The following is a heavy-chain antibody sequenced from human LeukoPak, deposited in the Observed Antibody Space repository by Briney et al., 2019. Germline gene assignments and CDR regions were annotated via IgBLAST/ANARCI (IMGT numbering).Heavy chain of an antibody. V-gene: IGHV3-30*04. D-gene: IGHD3-10*01. CDR3: ARPDDSESFYRANHY. CDR1: GFSFNSYP. Sequence: GGSLRLSCAASGFSFNSYPMHWVRQAPGKGLEWVAVISNDGNNKYYADSVKGRFTISRDNSNNTLSLQMNGLRVEDAAVYYCARPDDSESFYRANHYWGRGTLVTVS. CDR2: ISNDGNNK. J-gene: IGHJ4*02.